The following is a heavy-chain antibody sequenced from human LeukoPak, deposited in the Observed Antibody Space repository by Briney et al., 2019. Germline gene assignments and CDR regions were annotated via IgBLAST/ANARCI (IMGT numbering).Heavy chain of an antibody. Sequence: GGSLRLSCAASGFTFSSYWMYWVRQAPGKGLVWVSRINTDGKTTNYADSVKGRFTISRDNAKNTLYLQMNSLRAEDTAVYYCAKDITLTRGGRSDYWGQGTLVTVSA. J-gene: IGHJ4*02. CDR1: GFTFSSYW. V-gene: IGHV3-74*01. CDR2: INTDGKTT. D-gene: IGHD3-10*01. CDR3: AKDITLTRGGRSDY.